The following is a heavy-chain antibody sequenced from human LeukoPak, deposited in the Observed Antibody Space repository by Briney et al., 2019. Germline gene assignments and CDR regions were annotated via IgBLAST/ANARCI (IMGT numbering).Heavy chain of an antibody. CDR1: GFTFSSYE. D-gene: IGHD6-19*01. Sequence: GGSLRLSCVASGFTFSSYEMKWLRQSFGKGVEWVSYISGSGTTMYYADSVKGRFTISRDNAKNSLYLQTHSLRAEDTAIYYCARSVQWLPYWGQGTLVTVSS. J-gene: IGHJ4*02. V-gene: IGHV3-48*03. CDR2: ISGSGTTM. CDR3: ARSVQWLPY.